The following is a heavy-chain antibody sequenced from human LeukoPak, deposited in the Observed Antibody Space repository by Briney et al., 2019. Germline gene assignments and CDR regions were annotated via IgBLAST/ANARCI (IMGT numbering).Heavy chain of an antibody. CDR1: GFTFSDYY. D-gene: IGHD3-3*01. CDR2: ISSSSSYT. V-gene: IGHV3-11*06. J-gene: IGHJ3*02. Sequence: PGGSLRLSCAASGFTFSDYYMSWIRQAPGKGLEWVSYISSSSSYTNYADSVKGRFTISRDNAKNSLYLQMNSLRAEETAVYSCARDPTDFWGGSHDAFDIWGQGKMVTVSS. CDR3: ARDPTDFWGGSHDAFDI.